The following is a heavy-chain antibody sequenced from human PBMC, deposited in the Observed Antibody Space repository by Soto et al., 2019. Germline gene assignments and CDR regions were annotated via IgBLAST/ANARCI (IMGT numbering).Heavy chain of an antibody. CDR2: ISGNARTI. V-gene: IGHV3-48*02. D-gene: IGHD6-13*01. CDR1: GFTFTSYS. J-gene: IGHJ4*02. Sequence: EVQLVESGGGLVQPGGSLRLSCAASGFTFTSYSINWVRQAPGKGLEWLSFISGNARTIYYADSVKGRFTVSRDNAKNSIYRQMNSLRDEDTAVYYCARDDVPGIAAAFGYWGQGTLVTVSS. CDR3: ARDDVPGIAAAFGY.